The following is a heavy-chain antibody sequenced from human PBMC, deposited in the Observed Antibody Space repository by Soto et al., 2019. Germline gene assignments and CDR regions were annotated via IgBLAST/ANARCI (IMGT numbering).Heavy chain of an antibody. CDR3: ARAAYDSSGYYYVGGVMDY. V-gene: IGHV3-53*01. CDR1: GFTVSSNY. Sequence: EVQLVESGGGLIQPGGYLRLSCAASGFTVSSNYMSWVRQAPGKGLEWVSVIYSGGSTYYADSVKGRFTISRDNSKNTLYLQMNSLRAEDTAVYYCARAAYDSSGYYYVGGVMDYWGQGPLVTVSS. J-gene: IGHJ4*02. CDR2: IYSGGST. D-gene: IGHD3-22*01.